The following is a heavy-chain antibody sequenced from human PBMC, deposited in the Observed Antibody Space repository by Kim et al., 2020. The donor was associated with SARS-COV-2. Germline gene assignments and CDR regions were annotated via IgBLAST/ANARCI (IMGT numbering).Heavy chain of an antibody. D-gene: IGHD2-2*01. CDR3: ARVKGHCSSTSCMYYIDY. J-gene: IGHJ4*02. V-gene: IGHV4-59*01. CDR1: GGSISSYY. CDR2: IYYSGST. Sequence: SETLSLTCTVSGGSISSYYWSWIRQPPGKGLEWIGYIYYSGSTNYNPSLKSRVTISVDTSKNQFSLKLSSVTAADTAVYYCARVKGHCSSTSCMYYIDYWGQGTLVTVSS.